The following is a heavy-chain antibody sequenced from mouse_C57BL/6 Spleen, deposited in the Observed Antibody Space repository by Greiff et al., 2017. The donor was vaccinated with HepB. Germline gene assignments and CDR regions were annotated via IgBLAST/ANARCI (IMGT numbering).Heavy chain of an antibody. CDR3: ASPSYDYDGGGAMDY. CDR1: GYSFTGYF. CDR2: INPYNGDT. J-gene: IGHJ4*01. Sequence: EVQLQQSGPELVKPGDSVKISCKASGYSFTGYFMNWVMQSHGKSLEWIGRINPYNGDTFYNQKFKGKATLTVDKSSSTAHMELRSLTSEDSAVYYCASPSYDYDGGGAMDYWGQGTSVTVSS. V-gene: IGHV1-20*01. D-gene: IGHD2-4*01.